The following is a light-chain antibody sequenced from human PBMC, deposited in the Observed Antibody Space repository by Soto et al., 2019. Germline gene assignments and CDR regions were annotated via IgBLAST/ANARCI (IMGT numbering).Light chain of an antibody. CDR1: KLGDKY. J-gene: IGLJ2*01. Sequence: SYELTQPPSVSVSPGQTASITCSGDKLGDKYVYWYQQKRGQSPVLVMYQDNKRPSGIPERFSGSNSGNTATLTISGTQPMDEADYYCQAWDRSTVVFGGGTKLTVL. V-gene: IGLV3-1*01. CDR2: QDN. CDR3: QAWDRSTVV.